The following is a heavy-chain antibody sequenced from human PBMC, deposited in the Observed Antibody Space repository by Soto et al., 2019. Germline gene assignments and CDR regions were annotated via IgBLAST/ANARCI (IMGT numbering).Heavy chain of an antibody. Sequence: QVQLVQSGAEVKKPGSSVKVSCKASGGTFSSYTISWVRQAPGQGPEWMGRIIPILRIANYAQKFQGRVTITADKSTSTAYMELSSMRSEDTAVYYCAMEYCSSTSCYRDYWGQGTLVTVSS. CDR3: AMEYCSSTSCYRDY. V-gene: IGHV1-69*02. CDR2: IIPILRIA. CDR1: GGTFSSYT. J-gene: IGHJ4*02. D-gene: IGHD2-2*02.